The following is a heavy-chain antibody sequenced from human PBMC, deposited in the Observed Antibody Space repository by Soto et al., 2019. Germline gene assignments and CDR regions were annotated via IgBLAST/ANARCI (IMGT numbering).Heavy chain of an antibody. Sequence: GVPLEVSCHSCGYTLTSFGISWVRQAPGQGLEWMGWISAYNGNTNYAQKLQGRVTMTTDTSTSTAYMELRSLRSDDTAVYYCARVGVAWELLEFDYWGQGTLVTVSS. CDR2: ISAYNGNT. J-gene: IGHJ4*02. CDR3: ARVGVAWELLEFDY. CDR1: GYTLTSFG. D-gene: IGHD1-26*01. V-gene: IGHV1-18*04.